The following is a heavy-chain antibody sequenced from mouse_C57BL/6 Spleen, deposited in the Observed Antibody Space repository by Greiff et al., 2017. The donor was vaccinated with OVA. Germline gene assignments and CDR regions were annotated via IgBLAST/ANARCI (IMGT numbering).Heavy chain of an antibody. J-gene: IGHJ2*01. CDR1: GFTFSDYG. CDR2: ISSGSSTI. Sequence: EVQLVESGGGLVKPGGSLKLSCAASGFTFSDYGMHWVRQAPEKGLEWVAYISSGSSTIYYADTVKGRFTISRDNATNTLFLQMTSLRSEDTDMYYCASKKWDDDFDYWGQGTTLTVSS. D-gene: IGHD1-3*01. V-gene: IGHV5-17*01. CDR3: ASKKWDDDFDY.